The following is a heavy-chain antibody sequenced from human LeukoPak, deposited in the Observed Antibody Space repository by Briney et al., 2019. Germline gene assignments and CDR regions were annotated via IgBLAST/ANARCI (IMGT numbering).Heavy chain of an antibody. V-gene: IGHV4-59*08. Sequence: SETLSLTCTVTGGSISGYHWNWIRQSPGNGLEWISNIFYTGNADYNPSLKSRVTISVDTSKNEISLILSSVTAADTAVYYCARKTYCSGGRCYGENWSDPWGQGILVTVSS. CDR2: IFYTGNA. CDR1: GGSISGYH. D-gene: IGHD2-15*01. CDR3: ARKTYCSGGRCYGENWSDP. J-gene: IGHJ5*02.